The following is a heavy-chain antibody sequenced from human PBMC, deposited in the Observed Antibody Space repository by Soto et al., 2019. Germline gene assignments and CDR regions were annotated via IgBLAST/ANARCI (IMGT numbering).Heavy chain of an antibody. CDR1: GFTFSNYD. Sequence: EVQLLKSGGALVQPGGSLRLSCAASGFTFSNYDMSWVRQAPGKGLEWVSRVSSSGSSTYYADSVKGRFTISRDNSKKTTYLKMSSLGADDTDVDHCAGRHCGSGRNSEVRAPAFAYWGQGNMVTVTS. J-gene: IGHJ4*02. D-gene: IGHD2-21*01. V-gene: IGHV3-23*01. CDR2: VSSSGSST. CDR3: AGRHCGSGRNSEVRAPAFAY.